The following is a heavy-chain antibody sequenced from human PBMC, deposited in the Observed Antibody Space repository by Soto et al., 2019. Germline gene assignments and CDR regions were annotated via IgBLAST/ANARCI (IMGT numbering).Heavy chain of an antibody. V-gene: IGHV4-30-4*01. CDR3: ARGISKYSSWYEPHTWFDA. CDR1: GGTINSPDYY. J-gene: IGHJ5*02. CDR2: LYFNGGT. D-gene: IGHD6-13*01. Sequence: QVQLQESGPGLVKPSQTLSLTCKVSGGTINSPDYYWTWIRQSPGKGLEWIGYLYFNGGTQYNPSLRTPISMSLETSKKHFYLKMRSVTGADTAVYYCARGISKYSSWYEPHTWFDAWGQGALVTVSS.